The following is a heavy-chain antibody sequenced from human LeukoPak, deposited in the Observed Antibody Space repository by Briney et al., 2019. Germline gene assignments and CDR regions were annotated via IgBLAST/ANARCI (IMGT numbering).Heavy chain of an antibody. J-gene: IGHJ4*02. V-gene: IGHV3-23*01. CDR2: ISNNGGST. CDR3: AKVTRSYSSSSDY. CDR1: GFTFSNYA. Sequence: GGSLRLSCAASGFTFSNYAMSWVRQAPGKGLEWVSGISNNGGSTYYADSVKGRFTISRDNSKNTLYLQMNNLRAEDTAVYYCAKVTRSYSSSSDYWGQGTLDIVSS. D-gene: IGHD6-13*01.